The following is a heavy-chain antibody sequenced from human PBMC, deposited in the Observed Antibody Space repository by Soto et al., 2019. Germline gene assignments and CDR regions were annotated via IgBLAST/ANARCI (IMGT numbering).Heavy chain of an antibody. V-gene: IGHV3-23*01. CDR3: AKDFRIVVVITLDY. CDR1: GFTFNSNA. CDR2: ISGSGGST. J-gene: IGHJ4*02. Sequence: PGGSLRLSCAASGFTFNSNAMTLFLLVPGKGLEWVSAISGSGGSTYYADSVKGRFSISRDNSKNTLYLQMISLRAVDTAVYYCAKDFRIVVVITLDYWGQGT. D-gene: IGHD3-22*01.